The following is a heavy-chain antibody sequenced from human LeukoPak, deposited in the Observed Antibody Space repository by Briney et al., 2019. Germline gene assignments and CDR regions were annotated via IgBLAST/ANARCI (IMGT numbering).Heavy chain of an antibody. CDR3: TRVGPGCSYSWGWDTYYYYYMDV. CDR1: GGSFSGYY. D-gene: IGHD6-13*01. Sequence: SETLSLTCAVYGGSFSGYYWSWIRQPPGKGLEWIGEITDSGSTNYNPSLKSRVTISVDTSKNQFSLKLSSVTAADTAVYYCTRVGPGCSYSWGWDTYYYYYMDVWGKGTTVTISS. J-gene: IGHJ6*03. V-gene: IGHV4-34*01. CDR2: ITDSGST.